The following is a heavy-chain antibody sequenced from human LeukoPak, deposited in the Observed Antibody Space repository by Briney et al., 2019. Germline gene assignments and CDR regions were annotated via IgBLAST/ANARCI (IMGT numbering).Heavy chain of an antibody. D-gene: IGHD5-18*01. V-gene: IGHV4-59*07. J-gene: IGHJ4*02. CDR3: ARSSPAMVTY. Sequence: SDTLSLTCTVSGGSISSYYWSWIRQPPGKGLEWIGYINYSGSTNYNPSLKSRVTISVDTSKNQFSLKLSSVTAADTAVYYCARSSPAMVTYWGQGTLVRVST. CDR1: GGSISSYY. CDR2: INYSGST.